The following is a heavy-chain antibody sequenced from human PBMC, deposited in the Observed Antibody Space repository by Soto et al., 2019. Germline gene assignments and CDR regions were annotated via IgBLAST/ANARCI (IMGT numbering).Heavy chain of an antibody. Sequence: ASVKVSCKASGYTFTSYGISWVRQAPGQGLEWMGWISAYNGNTNYNPSLKSRVTISVDTSKNQFSLKLSSVTAADTAVYYCARVADIVVVVAATPFRWFDPWGQGTLVTVSS. CDR3: ARVADIVVVVAATPFRWFDP. J-gene: IGHJ5*02. V-gene: IGHV1-18*01. D-gene: IGHD2-15*01. CDR2: ISAYNGNT. CDR1: GYTFTSYG.